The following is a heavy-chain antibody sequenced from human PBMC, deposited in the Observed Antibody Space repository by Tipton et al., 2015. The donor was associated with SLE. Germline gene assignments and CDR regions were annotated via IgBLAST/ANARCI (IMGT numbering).Heavy chain of an antibody. Sequence: TLSLTCTVSGYSISSGTYYWSWIRQPPGKGLEWIGYIYYSGSPNYNPSLKSRVTMSLDTSKNQFSLKLSSVTAADTAVYYCASAGHMTRGVRNPFDMWGQGTMVTVSS. CDR2: IYYSGSP. D-gene: IGHD3-10*01. CDR3: ASAGHMTRGVRNPFDM. J-gene: IGHJ3*02. CDR1: GYSISSGTYY. V-gene: IGHV4-61*01.